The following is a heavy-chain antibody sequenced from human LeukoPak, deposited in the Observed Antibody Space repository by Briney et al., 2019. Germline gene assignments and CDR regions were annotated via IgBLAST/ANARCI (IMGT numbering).Heavy chain of an antibody. J-gene: IGHJ3*02. CDR1: GGSISSYY. CDR2: IYYSGST. CDR3: ARVSVDTAMVGAFDI. Sequence: SETLSLTCTVSGGSISSYYWSWIRQPPGKGLEWIGYIYYSGSTNYNPPLKSRVTISVDTSKNQFSLKLSSVTAADTAVYYCARVSVDTAMVGAFDIWGQGTMVTVSS. D-gene: IGHD5-18*01. V-gene: IGHV4-59*01.